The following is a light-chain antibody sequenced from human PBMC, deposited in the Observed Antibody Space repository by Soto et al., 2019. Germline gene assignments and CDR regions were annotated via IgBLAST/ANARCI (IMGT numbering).Light chain of an antibody. CDR1: QSAGRC. J-gene: IGKJ1*01. CDR3: QHYEAYPT. CDR2: KAS. Sequence: DIQMTQSPSTLSASIGNSVTITCRASQSAGRCLAWYQQKPGKDTEVLIYKASILQYGVPSRVSGSGSGIEFPITISRLQPDVDGIYYCQHYEAYPTFGQGTKVDFK. V-gene: IGKV1-5*03.